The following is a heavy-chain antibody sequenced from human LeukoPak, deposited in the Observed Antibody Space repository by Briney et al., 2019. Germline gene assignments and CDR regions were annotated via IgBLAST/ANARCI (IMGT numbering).Heavy chain of an antibody. Sequence: PGGSLRLSCAASGFTFSSYSMSWVRQAPGKGLEWVSSINNSGSSTYYADSVKGRFTISRDNSKNTLYLQMNRLRAEDTAVYYCAKRHSSTWYFNWGQGTLVTVSS. V-gene: IGHV3-23*01. CDR2: INNSGSST. D-gene: IGHD6-13*01. CDR1: GFTFSSYS. J-gene: IGHJ4*02. CDR3: AKRHSSTWYFN.